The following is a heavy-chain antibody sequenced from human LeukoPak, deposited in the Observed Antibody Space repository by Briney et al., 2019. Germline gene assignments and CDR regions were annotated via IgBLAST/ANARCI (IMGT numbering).Heavy chain of an antibody. Sequence: ASVKVSCKASGYTFSSYCMHWVRQAPGQGLEWMGMIDPSDGNTTYAQKFQGRITVTTDTSTRTVYMELRSLTSDDTALYYCARGDDAFDIWGQGTMVTVSS. V-gene: IGHV1-46*01. CDR2: IDPSDGNT. CDR1: GYTFSSYC. CDR3: ARGDDAFDI. J-gene: IGHJ3*02.